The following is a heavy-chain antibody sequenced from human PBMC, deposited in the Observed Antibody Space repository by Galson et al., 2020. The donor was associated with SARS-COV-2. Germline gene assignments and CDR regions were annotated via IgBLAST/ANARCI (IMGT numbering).Heavy chain of an antibody. J-gene: IGHJ4*02. CDR1: GYSFNNYW. Sequence: HGESLKISCKTSGYSFNNYWISWVRQIPGKGLEWMGRIDPSDSYTNFGPSFQGRVTISVDRSISTAYLQWTSLQASDTAMYYGARHRTRDIMTEYAYWGQGTLVTVSS. CDR3: ARHRTRDIMTEYAY. CDR2: IDPSDSYT. D-gene: IGHD3-9*01. V-gene: IGHV5-10-1*01.